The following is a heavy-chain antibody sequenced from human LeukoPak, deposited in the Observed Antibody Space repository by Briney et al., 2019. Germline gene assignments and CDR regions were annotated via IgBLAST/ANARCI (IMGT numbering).Heavy chain of an antibody. V-gene: IGHV4-31*03. Sequence: SETLSLTCTVSGGSISSGGYYWSWIRQHPGKGLEWIGYIYYSGSTYYNPSLKSRVTISVDTSKNQFSLKLSSVTAADTAVYYCARAGDYYDSSGYPYYFDYWGQGTLVTVSP. CDR2: IYYSGST. CDR3: ARAGDYYDSSGYPYYFDY. D-gene: IGHD3-22*01. J-gene: IGHJ4*02. CDR1: GGSISSGGYY.